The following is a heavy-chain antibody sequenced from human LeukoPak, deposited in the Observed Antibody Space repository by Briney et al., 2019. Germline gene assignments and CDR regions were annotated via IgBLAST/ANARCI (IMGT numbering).Heavy chain of an antibody. J-gene: IGHJ4*02. CDR2: INPSGGST. V-gene: IGHV1-46*01. D-gene: IGHD4-23*01. Sequence: ASVKVSCKASGYTFTSYYMHWVRQAPGQGLEWMGIINPSGGSTSYAQKFQGRVTMTRDTFTSTVYMELSSLRSEDTAVYYCARVWNNNSPNPPLDYWGQGTLVTVSS. CDR1: GYTFTSYY. CDR3: ARVWNNNSPNPPLDY.